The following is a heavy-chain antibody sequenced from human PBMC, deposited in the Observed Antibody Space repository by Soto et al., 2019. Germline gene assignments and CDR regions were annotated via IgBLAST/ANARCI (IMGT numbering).Heavy chain of an antibody. J-gene: IGHJ4*02. CDR1: GGSISSSSYY. V-gene: IGHV4-39*01. CDR3: ARLYYGSGSLLYYFDY. D-gene: IGHD3-10*01. Sequence: QLQLQESGPGLVKPSETLSLTCTVSGGSISSSSYYWGWIRQPPGKGLEWIGSIYYSGSTYYNPSLKSRVTISVDTSKNQFSLKLSSVPAADTAVYYCARLYYGSGSLLYYFDYWGQGTLVTVSS. CDR2: IYYSGST.